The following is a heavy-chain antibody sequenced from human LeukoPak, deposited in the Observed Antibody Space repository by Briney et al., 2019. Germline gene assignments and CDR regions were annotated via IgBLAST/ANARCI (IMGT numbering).Heavy chain of an antibody. CDR2: ISSSGSTI. J-gene: IGHJ3*02. D-gene: IGHD2-2*01. CDR3: ARDPTHYCSSTSCPTRDDAFDI. CDR1: GFTSSDYY. Sequence: GGSLRLSCAASGFTSSDYYMSWIRQAPGKGLEWVSYISSSGSTIYYADSVKGRFTISRDNAKNSLYLQMNSLRAEDTAVYYCARDPTHYCSSTSCPTRDDAFDIWGQGTMVTVSS. V-gene: IGHV3-11*01.